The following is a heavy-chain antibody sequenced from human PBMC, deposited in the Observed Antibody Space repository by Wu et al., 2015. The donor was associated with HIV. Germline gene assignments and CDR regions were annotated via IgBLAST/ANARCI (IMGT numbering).Heavy chain of an antibody. J-gene: IGHJ5*01. CDR3: ARVQFDPDYYTYFDL. Sequence: LVQSGPAAKRPGASVNVSCKASYILTSYPIGWVRQVPGQRLEWMGWMNPRNGYIQPAQKFQDRITMSTDNSAHTAYMELRSLTSDDAAIYFCARVQFDPDYYTYFDLWGQGTLVTVSS. CDR1: YILTSYP. D-gene: IGHD4/OR15-4a*01. V-gene: IGHV1-18*01. CDR2: MNPRNGYI.